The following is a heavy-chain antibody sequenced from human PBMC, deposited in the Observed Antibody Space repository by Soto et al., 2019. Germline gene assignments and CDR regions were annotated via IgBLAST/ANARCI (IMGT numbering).Heavy chain of an antibody. J-gene: IGHJ5*02. Sequence: QVQLVQSGAEVKKPGASVKVSCKASGYTFTSYGLSWVRQAPGQGLEWMGRISAYNYNPNYAQKLQGRVTMTTDTSTSTAYMELRSLRSADPAVYYRARVVGALGHWFDPWGQGTLVTVSS. V-gene: IGHV1-18*01. D-gene: IGHD1-26*01. CDR3: ARVVGALGHWFDP. CDR1: GYTFTSYG. CDR2: ISAYNYNP.